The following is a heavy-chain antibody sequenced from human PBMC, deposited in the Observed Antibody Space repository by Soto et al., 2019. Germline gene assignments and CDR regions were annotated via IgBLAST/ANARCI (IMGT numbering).Heavy chain of an antibody. CDR2: INHSGST. D-gene: IGHD3-10*01. CDR1: GGSFSGYY. J-gene: IGHJ6*02. Sequence: PSETLSLTCAVYGGSFSGYYWSWIRQPPGRGLEWIGEINHSGSTNYNPSLKSRVTISVDTSKNQFSLKLSSVTAADTAVYYCARAGRGGLLWFGELFDYYYYYGMDVWGQETSVTGSS. V-gene: IGHV4-34*01. CDR3: ARAGRGGLLWFGELFDYYYYYGMDV.